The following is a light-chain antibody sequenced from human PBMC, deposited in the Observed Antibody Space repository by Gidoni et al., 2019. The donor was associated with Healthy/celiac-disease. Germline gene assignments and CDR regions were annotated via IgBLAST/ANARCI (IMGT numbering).Light chain of an antibody. CDR3: QQYDNLPAT. J-gene: IGKJ4*01. CDR1: QDISNY. CDR2: DAS. Sequence: DIQMTQSPSSLSASVGDRVTITCQASQDISNYLNWYQQKPGKAPKLLIYDASNLETGVPKRFSGSGSGTDFTFTISSLQPEDIATYYCQQYDNLPATFGGGTKVEIK. V-gene: IGKV1-33*01.